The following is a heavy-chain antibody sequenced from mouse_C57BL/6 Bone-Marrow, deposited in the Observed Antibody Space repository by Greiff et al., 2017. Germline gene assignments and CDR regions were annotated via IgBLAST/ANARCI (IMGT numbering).Heavy chain of an antibody. Sequence: VQLKQSGTVLARPGASVKMSCKTSGYTFTSYWMHWVRQRPGQGLEWIGAIYTGNSETSHNQKFKGKAKLTAGTSASTAYMELSSLTNEDSAVYYCTRRGKKGYDYDSDYFDYGGQGTTLTVSS. CDR1: GYTFTSYW. V-gene: IGHV1-5*01. J-gene: IGHJ2*01. CDR2: IYTGNSET. D-gene: IGHD2-4*01. CDR3: TRRGKKGYDYDSDYFDY.